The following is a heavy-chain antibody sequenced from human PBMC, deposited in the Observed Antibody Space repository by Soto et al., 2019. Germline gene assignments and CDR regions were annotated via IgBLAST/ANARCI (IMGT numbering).Heavy chain of an antibody. CDR3: ASSGIVGREVNTWSDH. CDR1: AGSITTSY. J-gene: IGHJ5*02. D-gene: IGHD3-22*01. Sequence: SETLSLTCTVSAGSITTSYWSWIRQPLGKALEWIGYISYRVSTNHNPSLKSRLTISIDTSKSQISLKLTSMTTADTAVYYCASSGIVGREVNTWSDHSGKGILVTVSS. CDR2: ISYRVST. V-gene: IGHV4-59*01.